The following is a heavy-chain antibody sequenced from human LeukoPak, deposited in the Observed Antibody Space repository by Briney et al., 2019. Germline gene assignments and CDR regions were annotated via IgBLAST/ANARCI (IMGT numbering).Heavy chain of an antibody. D-gene: IGHD3-22*01. CDR3: ARGYNYYDSSGYLYYFDY. CDR2: IYYSGST. CDR1: GGSISSYY. J-gene: IGHJ4*02. V-gene: IGHV4-59*01. Sequence: NPSETLSLTCTVSGGSISSYYWSWIRQPPGRGLEWIGYIYYSGSTNCNPSLKSRVTISVDTSKNQFSLKLSSVTAADTAVYYCARGYNYYDSSGYLYYFDYWGQGTLVTVSS.